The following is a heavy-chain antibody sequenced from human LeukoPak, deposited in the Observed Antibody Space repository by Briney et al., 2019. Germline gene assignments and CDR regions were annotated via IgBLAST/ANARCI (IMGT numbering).Heavy chain of an antibody. D-gene: IGHD3-22*01. J-gene: IGHJ4*02. CDR3: ARLEAKYYYDSSGYHVDY. CDR1: GFTVSSNF. CDR2: IYISDTT. Sequence: GSLRLSCAASGFTVSSNFLSWVRQAPGKGLEWVSVIYISDTTYYADSVKGRFTISRDNSKNTLYLQMNSLRAEDTAVYYCARLEAKYYYDSSGYHVDYWGQGTLVTVSS. V-gene: IGHV3-53*01.